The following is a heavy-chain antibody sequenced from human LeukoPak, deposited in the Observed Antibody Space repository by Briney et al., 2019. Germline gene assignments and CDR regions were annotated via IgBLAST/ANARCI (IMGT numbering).Heavy chain of an antibody. V-gene: IGHV3-7*03. Sequence: PGGSLRLSCAASGFTFSSYWMSWVRQAPGKGLEWVANIKQDGSEKYYVDSVKGRFTISRDNAKNSLYLQMNSLRAEDTAVYYCAKSYGSGTLGPRHYAFDIWGQGTMVTVSS. J-gene: IGHJ3*02. CDR3: AKSYGSGTLGPRHYAFDI. CDR1: GFTFSSYW. D-gene: IGHD3-10*01. CDR2: IKQDGSEK.